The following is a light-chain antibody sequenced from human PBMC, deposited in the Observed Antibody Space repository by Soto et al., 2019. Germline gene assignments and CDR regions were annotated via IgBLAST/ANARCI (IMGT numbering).Light chain of an antibody. J-gene: IGKJ1*01. V-gene: IGKV1-39*01. CDR2: AAS. CDR3: QQSYSTPQT. CDR1: QSISSY. Sequence: DIQMNQSPSSLSASVGDRVTITCRASQSISSYLNWYQQKPGKATKLLIYAASSLQSGVPSRFSGSGSGTDFTLTISSLQPEDFATYYCQQSYSTPQTFGQGTKVEIK.